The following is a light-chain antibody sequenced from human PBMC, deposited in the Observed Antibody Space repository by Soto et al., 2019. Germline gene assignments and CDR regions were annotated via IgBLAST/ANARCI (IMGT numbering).Light chain of an antibody. CDR2: DVT. CDR1: SSDVGAYNY. J-gene: IGLJ1*01. CDR3: SSYGASSV. V-gene: IGLV2-11*01. Sequence: QSALTQPRSVSGSPGQSVTISCTGTSSDVGAYNYVSWYQQHPGKAPKLMIYDVTKRPSGVPDRFSGSKSGNTASLTISGLQAEDEGDYYCSSYGASSVFGTGTKLTVL.